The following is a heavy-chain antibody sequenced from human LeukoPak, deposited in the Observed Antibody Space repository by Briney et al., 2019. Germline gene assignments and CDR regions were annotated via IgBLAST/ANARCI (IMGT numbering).Heavy chain of an antibody. J-gene: IGHJ4*02. Sequence: SETLSLTCTVSGGSISSSSYYWGWIRQPPGKGLEWIGSIYYSGSTYYNPSLKSRVTISVDTSKNQFSLKLSSVTAADTAVYYCASDKVVTALGIFDYWGQGTLVTASS. CDR3: ASDKVVTALGIFDY. V-gene: IGHV4-39*07. CDR2: IYYSGST. D-gene: IGHD2-21*02. CDR1: GGSISSSSYY.